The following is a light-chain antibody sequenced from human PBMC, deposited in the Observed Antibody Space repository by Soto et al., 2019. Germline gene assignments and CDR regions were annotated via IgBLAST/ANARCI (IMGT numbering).Light chain of an antibody. CDR2: DAS. J-gene: IGKJ1*01. CDR3: QQRYNWPRT. Sequence: EIVLTQSPATLSLSPGERATLSCRASQSVSSYLAWYQQKPGQGPRLLIYDASNRATGIPARFSGSGSGTDFPLTISSLEPEDFAVYYCQQRYNWPRTFGQGTKVEIK. V-gene: IGKV3-11*01. CDR1: QSVSSY.